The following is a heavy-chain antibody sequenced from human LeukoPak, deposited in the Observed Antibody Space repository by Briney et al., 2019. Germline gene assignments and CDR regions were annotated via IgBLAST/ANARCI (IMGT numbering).Heavy chain of an antibody. CDR3: AKDEAATILGLFDY. CDR1: GFTFSSYA. J-gene: IGHJ4*02. CDR2: ISYDGSNK. V-gene: IGHV3-30-3*01. D-gene: IGHD5-12*01. Sequence: GGSLRLSCAASGFTFSSYAMHWVRQAPGKGLEWVAVISYDGSNKYYADSVKGRFTISRDNSKNTLYLQMNSLRAEDTAVYYCAKDEAATILGLFDYWGQGTLVTVSS.